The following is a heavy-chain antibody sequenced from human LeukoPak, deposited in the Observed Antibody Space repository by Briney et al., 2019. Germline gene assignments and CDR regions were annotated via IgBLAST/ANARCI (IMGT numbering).Heavy chain of an antibody. CDR1: GSTFSSYE. Sequence: GGSLRLSCAASGSTFSSYEMNWVRQAPGKGLEWISYISSSGSTIHYADSVKGRFTISRDNAKNSLYLQMNSLRAEDTAVYYCARGGFDWLLFNYYYYMDVWGKGTTVTISS. CDR3: ARGGFDWLLFNYYYYMDV. CDR2: ISSSGSTI. D-gene: IGHD3-9*01. J-gene: IGHJ6*03. V-gene: IGHV3-48*03.